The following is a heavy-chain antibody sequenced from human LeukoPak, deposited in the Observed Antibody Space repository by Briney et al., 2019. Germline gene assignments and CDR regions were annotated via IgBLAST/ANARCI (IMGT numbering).Heavy chain of an antibody. V-gene: IGHV3-23*01. D-gene: IGHD6-19*01. Sequence: GGSLRLSCAASGFIFSSYAMSWVRQAPGKGLEWVSAISGSGDNTYYADSMKGRFTISRDNSNNTLYLLMNTLRAEDMAVYYCASGWLTADYWGQGALVTVSS. CDR3: ASGWLTADY. CDR1: GFIFSSYA. J-gene: IGHJ4*02. CDR2: ISGSGDNT.